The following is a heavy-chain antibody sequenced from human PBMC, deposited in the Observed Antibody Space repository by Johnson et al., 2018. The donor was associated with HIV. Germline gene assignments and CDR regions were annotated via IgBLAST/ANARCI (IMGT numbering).Heavy chain of an antibody. CDR3: AKKGNVGSWDLDAFDI. J-gene: IGHJ3*02. CDR1: GFTFSSYA. D-gene: IGHD1-26*01. Sequence: EMQLVESGGGLVQPGGSLRLSCAASGFTFSSYAMSWVRQAPGKGLEWVSVINNSGGGTYYADSVRGQLTISRDNSKNTLYLQMNSLRAEDTAIYYCAKKGNVGSWDLDAFDIWGQGTMVTVSS. CDR2: INNSGGGT. V-gene: IGHV3-23*04.